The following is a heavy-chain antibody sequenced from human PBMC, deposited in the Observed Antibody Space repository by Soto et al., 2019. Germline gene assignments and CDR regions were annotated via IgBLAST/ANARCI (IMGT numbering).Heavy chain of an antibody. J-gene: IGHJ6*04. CDR3: AKERRGCYYCMDV. Sequence: GGSLRLSCAASGFTFDDDAMRGVLQAPGKGLVGGSGSSWNSGSIGYADSVKGRFTISRDNAKNSLYLQINSLRAEDTALYYCAKERRGCYYCMDVWGKGTTVTVSS. V-gene: IGHV3-9*01. CDR2: SSWNSGSI. CDR1: GFTFDDDA.